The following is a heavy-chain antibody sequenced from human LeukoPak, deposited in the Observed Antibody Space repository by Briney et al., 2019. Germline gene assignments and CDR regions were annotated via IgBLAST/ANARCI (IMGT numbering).Heavy chain of an antibody. V-gene: IGHV1-58*02. CDR2: IVVGSGNT. J-gene: IGHJ3*02. CDR1: GFTFTSSA. Sequence: GASVKVSCKASGFTFTSSAMQWVRQARGQRLEWIGWIVVGSGNTNYAQKFQERVTITRDMSTSTAYMELSSLRSEDTAVYYCAARFDWPNPRDGFDIWGQGTNVTGSS. CDR3: AARFDWPNPRDGFDI. D-gene: IGHD3-9*01.